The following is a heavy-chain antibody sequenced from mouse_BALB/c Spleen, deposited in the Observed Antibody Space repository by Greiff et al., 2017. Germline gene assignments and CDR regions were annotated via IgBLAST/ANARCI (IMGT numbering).Heavy chain of an antibody. Sequence: EVMLVESGGGLVKPGGSLKLSCAASGFTFSSYAMSWVRQTPEKRLEWVASISSGGSTYYPDSVKGRFTISRDNARNILYLQMSSLRSEDTAMYYCARVGYRYAMDYWGQGTSVTVSS. J-gene: IGHJ4*01. CDR3: ARVGYRYAMDY. CDR1: GFTFSSYA. CDR2: ISSGGST. V-gene: IGHV5-6-5*01.